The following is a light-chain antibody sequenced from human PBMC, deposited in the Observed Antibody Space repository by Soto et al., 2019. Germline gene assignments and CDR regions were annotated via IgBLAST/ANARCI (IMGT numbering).Light chain of an antibody. CDR2: DAS. Sequence: DIPMTQSPSTLSASVGDRVTITCRASQSISSWLAWYRQKPGKAPKLLIFDASTLESGVPSRFSGSGSGTEFTLTISSLQPDDFATYYCQQYTTYLTFGQGTKVEIK. J-gene: IGKJ1*01. CDR1: QSISSW. V-gene: IGKV1-5*01. CDR3: QQYTTYLT.